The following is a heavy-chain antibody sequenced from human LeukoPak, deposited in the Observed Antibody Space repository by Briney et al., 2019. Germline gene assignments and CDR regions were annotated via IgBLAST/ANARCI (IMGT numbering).Heavy chain of an antibody. V-gene: IGHV3-30*02. J-gene: IGHJ3*02. CDR2: IRYDGSNK. D-gene: IGHD2-2*01. CDR3: ASTSSTSLFDAFDI. CDR1: GFTFSSYG. Sequence: GGSLRLSCAASGFTFSSYGMHWVRQAPGKGLEWVAFIRYDGSNKYYADSVKGRFTISRDNSKNTLYLQMNSLRAEDTAVYYCASTSSTSLFDAFDIWGQGTMVTVS.